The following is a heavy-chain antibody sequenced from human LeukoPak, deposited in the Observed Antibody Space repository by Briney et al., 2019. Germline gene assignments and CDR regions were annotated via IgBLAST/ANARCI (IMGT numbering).Heavy chain of an antibody. J-gene: IGHJ6*02. CDR3: ARDRVATRGSYYGVDV. D-gene: IGHD3-10*01. CDR2: IYYSGST. Sequence: SETLSLTCTVSGGSISSGGYYWSWIRQHPGKGLEWIGYIYYSGSTYYNPSLKSRVTISVDTSKNQFSLKLSSVTAADTAVYYCARDRVATRGSYYGVDVWGQGTTVTVSS. V-gene: IGHV4-31*03. CDR1: GGSISSGGYY.